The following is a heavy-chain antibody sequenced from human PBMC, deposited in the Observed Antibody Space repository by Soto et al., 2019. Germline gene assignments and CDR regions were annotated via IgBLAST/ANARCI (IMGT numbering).Heavy chain of an antibody. J-gene: IGHJ4*02. Sequence: FETLALSGAVAGGAVSNNKWWGWVHQPPGKGLEWIGEIYHSGSTNYNPSLKSRVTISVDKSRNQFSLKLTSVTAADTAVYYCATYYDSSGYRFDYWGQGTLVTVSS. D-gene: IGHD3-22*01. CDR2: IYHSGST. CDR3: ATYYDSSGYRFDY. V-gene: IGHV4-4*02. CDR1: GGAVSNNKW.